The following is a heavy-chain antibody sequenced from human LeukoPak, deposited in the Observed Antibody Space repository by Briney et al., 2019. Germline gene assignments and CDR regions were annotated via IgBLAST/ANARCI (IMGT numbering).Heavy chain of an antibody. J-gene: IGHJ4*02. D-gene: IGHD6-13*01. CDR3: ARDPSPSAADSDY. CDR2: ISSSSSYI. Sequence: GGSLRLSCAASGFTFSSYAMSWVRQAPGKGLEWVSSISSSSSYIYYADSVKGRFTISRDNAKNSLYLQMNSLRAEDTAVYYCARDPSPSAADSDYWGQGTLVTVSS. V-gene: IGHV3-21*01. CDR1: GFTFSSYA.